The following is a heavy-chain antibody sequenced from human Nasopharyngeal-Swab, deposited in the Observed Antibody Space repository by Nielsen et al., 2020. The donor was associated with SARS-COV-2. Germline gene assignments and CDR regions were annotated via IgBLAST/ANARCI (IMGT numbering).Heavy chain of an antibody. V-gene: IGHV3-21*01. Sequence: GGSLRLSCAASGFTFSSYSMNWVRQAPGKGLEWVSSISSSSSYIYYADSVKGRFTISRDNAKNSLYLQMNSLRAEDTAVYYCARDRVTAMVPLYYYYYGMDVWGQGTTVTVSS. D-gene: IGHD5-18*01. CDR3: ARDRVTAMVPLYYYYYGMDV. CDR2: ISSSSSYI. CDR1: GFTFSSYS. J-gene: IGHJ6*02.